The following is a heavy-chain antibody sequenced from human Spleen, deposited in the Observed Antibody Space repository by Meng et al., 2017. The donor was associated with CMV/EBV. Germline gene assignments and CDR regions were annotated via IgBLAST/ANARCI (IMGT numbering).Heavy chain of an antibody. V-gene: IGHV4-61*01. CDR3: ARVRFDGFDI. CDR2: TYSSGTT. Sequence: SETLSLTCTVSGGSVSSGNQYWRWIRQPPGKGLEWIGYTYSSGTTYYNPSLESRLAISVDTSNNQFSLRLNSVIAADTAVYYCARVRFDGFDIWGQGTMVTVSS. J-gene: IGHJ3*02. CDR1: GGSVSSGNQY.